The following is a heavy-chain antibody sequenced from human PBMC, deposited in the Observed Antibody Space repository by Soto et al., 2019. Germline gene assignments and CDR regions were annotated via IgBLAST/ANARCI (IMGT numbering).Heavy chain of an antibody. J-gene: IGHJ6*03. Sequence: EVQLVESGGGLVQPGGSVRLSCAASKFTITSYWMHWVRQAPGKGLVWVSRINSDGSSISYADAVKGRFTISRDNAKNTLYPQMNSLRVEDTAVYYCAREVSHGYVLRGMDVW. CDR3: AREVSHGYVLRGMDV. CDR2: INSDGSSI. D-gene: IGHD5-18*01. CDR1: KFTITSYW. V-gene: IGHV3-74*01.